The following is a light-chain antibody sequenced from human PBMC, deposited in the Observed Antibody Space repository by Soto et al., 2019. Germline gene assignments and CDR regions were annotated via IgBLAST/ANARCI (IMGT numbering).Light chain of an antibody. Sequence: QSVLTQPPSASGTPGQRVTISCSGRSSNIGSNPVDWYQQLPGTAPKLLIYYINQRPSGVPDRFSGSKSGTSASLAISGLQSEDEADYYCAAWDDSLNGVIFGGGTKVTVL. CDR2: YIN. V-gene: IGLV1-44*01. CDR1: SSNIGSNP. CDR3: AAWDDSLNGVI. J-gene: IGLJ2*01.